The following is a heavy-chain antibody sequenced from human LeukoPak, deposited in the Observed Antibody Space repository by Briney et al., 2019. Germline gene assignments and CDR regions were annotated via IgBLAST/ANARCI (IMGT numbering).Heavy chain of an antibody. Sequence: GGSLRLSCVASGFPFSSYWMTWVRQAPGKGLEWVANINQDGSEKYYVDSVKGRFTVSRDNAKNSLDLQMNTLRAKDTAVYYCARRKLTYYYGMDVWGQGTTVTVSS. CDR2: INQDGSEK. CDR3: ARRKLTYYYGMDV. V-gene: IGHV3-7*01. CDR1: GFPFSSYW. D-gene: IGHD1-7*01. J-gene: IGHJ6*02.